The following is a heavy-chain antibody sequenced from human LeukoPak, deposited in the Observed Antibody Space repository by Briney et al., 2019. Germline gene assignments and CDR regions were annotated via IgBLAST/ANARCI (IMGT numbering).Heavy chain of an antibody. J-gene: IGHJ1*01. Sequence: ASVKVSCKASGYTFTSYYMHWVRQAPGQGLERMGIINPSGGSTSYAQKFQGRVTMTRDTSTSTVYMELSSLRSEDTAVYYCARHGAYCGGECYSNLDLPHGGERTLVSVSS. D-gene: IGHD2-21*01. CDR3: ARHGAYCGGECYSNLDLPH. CDR1: GYTFTSYY. CDR2: INPSGGST. V-gene: IGHV1-46*01.